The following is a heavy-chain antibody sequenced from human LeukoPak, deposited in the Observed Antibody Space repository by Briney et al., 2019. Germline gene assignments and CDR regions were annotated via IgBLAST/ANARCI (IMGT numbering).Heavy chain of an antibody. J-gene: IGHJ4*02. D-gene: IGHD3-3*01. CDR1: GGXXDTYY. Sequence: XLXXXXSGGXXDTYYWSWIRQPPGKGVEGVGDIYSSGSTTYNPSLKSRVTISVDTSKNQFSLNLASVTAADTAVYYCARTFADFWSGYYRGSNFDYWGQGTLVTVSS. V-gene: IGHV4-59*13. CDR3: ARTFADFWSGYYRGSNFDY. CDR2: IYSSGST.